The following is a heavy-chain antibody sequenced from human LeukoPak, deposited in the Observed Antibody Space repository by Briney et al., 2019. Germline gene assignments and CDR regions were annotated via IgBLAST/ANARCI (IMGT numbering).Heavy chain of an antibody. Sequence: SETLSLTCTVSGGSISSGGYYWSWIRQHPGKGLEWIGYIYYSGSTYYNPSLKSRVTISVDTSKNQFSLKLSSVTAADTAVYYCARALVPAAPFDYWGQGTLVTVSS. D-gene: IGHD2-2*01. J-gene: IGHJ4*02. CDR2: IYYSGST. CDR3: ARALVPAAPFDY. V-gene: IGHV4-31*03. CDR1: GGSISSGGYY.